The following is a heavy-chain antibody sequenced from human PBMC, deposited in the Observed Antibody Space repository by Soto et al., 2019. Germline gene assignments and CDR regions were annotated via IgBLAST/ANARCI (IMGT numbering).Heavy chain of an antibody. D-gene: IGHD3-16*02. J-gene: IGHJ4*02. CDR2: IYYSGST. Sequence: SETLSLTCTVSGGSISSYYWSWIRQPPGKGLEWIGHIYYSGSTNYNPSLKSRVTISVDTSKNQFSLKLSSVTAADTAVYYCARVGPTATRLRLGELSDYFDYWGQGTLVTVSS. V-gene: IGHV4-59*01. CDR3: ARVGPTATRLRLGELSDYFDY. CDR1: GGSISSYY.